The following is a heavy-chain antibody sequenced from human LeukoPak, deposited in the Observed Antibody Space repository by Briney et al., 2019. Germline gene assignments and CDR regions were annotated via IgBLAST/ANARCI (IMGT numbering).Heavy chain of an antibody. D-gene: IGHD1-26*01. CDR2: IWYDGSNK. CDR1: GFAFSDTW. CDR3: ARDQEWELDY. V-gene: IGHV3-33*08. J-gene: IGHJ4*02. Sequence: GGSLRLSCAASGFAFSDTWMSWVRQAPGKGLELVAVIWYDGSNKYYADSVKGRFTISRDNSKNTLYLQMNSLRAEDTAVYYCARDQEWELDYWGQGTLVTVSS.